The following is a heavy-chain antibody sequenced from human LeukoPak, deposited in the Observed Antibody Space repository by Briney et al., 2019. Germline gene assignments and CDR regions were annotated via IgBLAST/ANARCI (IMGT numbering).Heavy chain of an antibody. Sequence: GGSLRLSCAASGFTFSSYWLHWVRQAPGKGLVWVSRINTDGSSTTYADSVKGRFSISRDNAKNTLYLQMNSLRAEDTAVYYCARGWASEAFDYWGQGTLATVSS. V-gene: IGHV3-74*01. J-gene: IGHJ4*02. CDR3: ARGWASEAFDY. D-gene: IGHD3-16*01. CDR1: GFTFSSYW. CDR2: INTDGSST.